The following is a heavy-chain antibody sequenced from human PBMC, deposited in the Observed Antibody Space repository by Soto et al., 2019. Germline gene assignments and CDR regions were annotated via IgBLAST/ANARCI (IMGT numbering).Heavy chain of an antibody. CDR3: AREGVAPYYYYGMDV. CDR1: GYTFTRSG. V-gene: IGHV1-18*01. J-gene: IGHJ6*02. CDR2: ISSYNGDT. Sequence: QVQLVQSGAEVKKPGASVKVSCKASGYTFTRSGISWVRQAPGQGPEWMGWISSYNGDTNYAQTFQGRVTMTTDTTTRTAYMERRSLSADDAAVYYGAREGVAPYYYYGMDVWGQGTPVTVSS. D-gene: IGHD5-12*01.